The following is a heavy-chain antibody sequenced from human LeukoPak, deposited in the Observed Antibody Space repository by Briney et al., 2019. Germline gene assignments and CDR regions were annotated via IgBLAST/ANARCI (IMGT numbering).Heavy chain of an antibody. CDR3: ARAPFVEYNTAFLV. V-gene: IGHV4-59*01. Sequence: PSETLSLTCTVSGGSISSYCWSWIRQPPGKGLEWIGYIYYSGTTNYNPSLKSRVTISVDTSKNQFSLRLSSVTAADTAVYYCARAPFVEYNTAFLVWGQGTLVTVSS. CDR1: GGSISSYC. D-gene: IGHD3-3*01. CDR2: IYYSGTT. J-gene: IGHJ4*02.